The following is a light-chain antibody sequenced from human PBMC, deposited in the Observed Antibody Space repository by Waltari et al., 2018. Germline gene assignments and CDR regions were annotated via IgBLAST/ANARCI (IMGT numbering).Light chain of an antibody. CDR3: SSYTSSSTRV. J-gene: IGLJ3*02. CDR2: EVS. V-gene: IGLV2-14*01. CDR1: SSDVGGYNY. Sequence: QSALTQPASVSGSPGQSITISCTGTSSDVGGYNYVSWYPQPPGKAPKLMIYEVSNRPSGVSKRFSGSKSGNTASLTISGLQAEDEADYYCSSYTSSSTRVFGGGTKLTVL.